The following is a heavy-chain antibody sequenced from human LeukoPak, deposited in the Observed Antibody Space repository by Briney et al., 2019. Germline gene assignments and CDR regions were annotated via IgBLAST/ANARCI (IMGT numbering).Heavy chain of an antibody. J-gene: IGHJ4*02. D-gene: IGHD6-19*01. CDR1: GYTFTGYY. Sequence: ASVKVSCKASGYTFTGYYMHWVRQAPGQGLEWMGWINPNSGGTHFAQKFQDRVTMTRDTSTSTGYMELSRLTSDGTAVYYCASGSSLDGSSGWPTHYYWGQGTLVTVSS. CDR2: INPNSGGT. V-gene: IGHV1-2*02. CDR3: ASGSSLDGSSGWPTHYY.